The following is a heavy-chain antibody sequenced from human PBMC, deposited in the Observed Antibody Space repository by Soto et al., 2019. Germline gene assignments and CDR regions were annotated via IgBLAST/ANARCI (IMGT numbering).Heavy chain of an antibody. J-gene: IGHJ6*02. CDR1: GGSISSGGSS. V-gene: IGHV4-30-2*01. Sequence: QLQLQESGSGLVKPSQTLSLTCAVSGGSISSGGSSWSWIRQPPGKGLEWIGYIYHSGSTYDNPSLKRPCPISVDRSKKQCSLKLRSVTAAHTAVYYCARRSRIAAAATYPYYGMDVWGQGTTVTVSS. D-gene: IGHD6-13*01. CDR2: IYHSGST. CDR3: ARRSRIAAAATYPYYGMDV.